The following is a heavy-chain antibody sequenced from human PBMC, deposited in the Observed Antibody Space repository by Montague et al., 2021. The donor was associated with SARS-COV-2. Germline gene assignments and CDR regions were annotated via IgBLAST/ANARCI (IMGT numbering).Heavy chain of an antibody. CDR3: AGGDGSCSYSS. J-gene: IGHJ4*02. Sequence: GSTNYNPSLKSRVTMSVDTSRKQFSLKLTSVTAADTAVYYWAGGDGSCSYSSWGKGTLVTVSS. D-gene: IGHD3-10*01. V-gene: IGHV4-4*07. CDR2: GST.